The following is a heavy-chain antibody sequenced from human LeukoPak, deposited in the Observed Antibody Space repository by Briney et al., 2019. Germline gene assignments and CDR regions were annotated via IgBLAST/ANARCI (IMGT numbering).Heavy chain of an antibody. Sequence: SETLSLTCTVSGGSISNNNYYWAWIRQPPGKGLECIGSIYYSGSPYYNPSLKSRVTISVDTSKNQFSLRPSSVTAADTAVYYCATWRTAKTGFDYWGQGTLVTVSS. V-gene: IGHV4-39*01. D-gene: IGHD1-1*01. J-gene: IGHJ4*02. CDR1: GGSISNNNYY. CDR2: IYYSGSP. CDR3: ATWRTAKTGFDY.